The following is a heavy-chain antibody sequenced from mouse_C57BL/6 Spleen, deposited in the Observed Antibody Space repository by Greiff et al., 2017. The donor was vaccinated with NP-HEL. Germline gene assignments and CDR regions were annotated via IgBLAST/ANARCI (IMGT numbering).Heavy chain of an antibody. CDR2: ISYDGSN. CDR3: ARGGYSNYVDWYFDV. V-gene: IGHV3-6*01. Sequence: ESGPGLVKPSQSLSLTCSVTGYSITSGYYWNWIRQFPGNKLEWMGYISYDGSNNYNPSLKNRISITRDTSKNQFFLKLNSVTTEDTATYYCARGGYSNYVDWYFDVWGTGTTVTVSS. CDR1: GYSITSGYY. J-gene: IGHJ1*03. D-gene: IGHD2-5*01.